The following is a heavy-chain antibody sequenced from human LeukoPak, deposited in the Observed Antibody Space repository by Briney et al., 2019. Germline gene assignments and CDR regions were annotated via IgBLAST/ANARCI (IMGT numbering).Heavy chain of an antibody. D-gene: IGHD3-22*01. CDR2: IYHSGNT. Sequence: PSETLSLTCTVSGYSISSGYYWGWIRQPPGKGLEWIGSIYHSGNTYYNPSPKSRVTISVDTSKNQFSLKLSSVTAADTAVYYCARDGSSIPMIVVVNAFDIWGQGTMVTVSS. CDR3: ARDGSSIPMIVVVNAFDI. CDR1: GYSISSGYY. V-gene: IGHV4-38-2*02. J-gene: IGHJ3*02.